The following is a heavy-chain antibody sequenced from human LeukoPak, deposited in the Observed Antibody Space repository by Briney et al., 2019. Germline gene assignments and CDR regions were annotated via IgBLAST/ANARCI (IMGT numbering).Heavy chain of an antibody. D-gene: IGHD3-16*02. CDR3: ATSNYVWGSYRPVDY. J-gene: IGHJ4*02. CDR1: GGSISSYY. CDR2: IYYSGST. V-gene: IGHV4-59*12. Sequence: PSETLSLTCTVSGGSISSYYWSRIRQPPGKGLEWIGYIYYSGSTNYNPSLKSRVTISVDTSKNQFSLKLSSVTAADTAVYYCATSNYVWGSYRPVDYWGQGTLVTVSS.